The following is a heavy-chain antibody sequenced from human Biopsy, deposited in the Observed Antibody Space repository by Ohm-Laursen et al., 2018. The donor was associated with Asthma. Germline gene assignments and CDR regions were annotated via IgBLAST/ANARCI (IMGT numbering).Heavy chain of an antibody. J-gene: IGHJ4*02. V-gene: IGHV3-30-3*01. D-gene: IGHD3-16*02. CDR3: ARDLHPTNHLGELSEGFDY. CDR1: GFTFSSYA. CDR2: IPYDGSNK. Sequence: SLRLSCAAFGFTFSSYAMHWVRQAPGKGLEWVAVIPYDGSNKYYADSVKGRFTISRDNSKNTLYLQMNSLRAEDTAVYYCARDLHPTNHLGELSEGFDYWGQGTLVTVSS.